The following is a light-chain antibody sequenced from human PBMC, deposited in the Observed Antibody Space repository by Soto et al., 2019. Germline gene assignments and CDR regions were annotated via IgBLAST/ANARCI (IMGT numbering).Light chain of an antibody. CDR3: QQLNSYPLT. CDR2: AAS. CDR1: QGVARY. Sequence: DIQLTQSPSFLAASVGDRVTITCRASQGVARYFAWYQQKAGKAPKLLIHAASTLQSGVSSRFHGSGSGTEFTLTISSLQPEDFATYYCQQLNSYPLTFGGGTKVEIK. J-gene: IGKJ4*01. V-gene: IGKV1-9*01.